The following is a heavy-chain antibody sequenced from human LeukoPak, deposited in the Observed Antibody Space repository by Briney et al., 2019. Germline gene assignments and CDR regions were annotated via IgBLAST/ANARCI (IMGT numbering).Heavy chain of an antibody. D-gene: IGHD3-10*01. J-gene: IGHJ4*02. CDR2: INSDGSST. Sequence: PGGSLRLSCAGSGFTFSSYWMHWVRQAPGKGLVWVSRINSDGSSTSYADSVKGRFTISRDNAKNTLYLQMNSLRAEDTAVYYCARDRRITMVRGVSSAPDYWGQGTLVTVSS. CDR3: ARDRRITMVRGVSSAPDY. V-gene: IGHV3-74*01. CDR1: GFTFSSYW.